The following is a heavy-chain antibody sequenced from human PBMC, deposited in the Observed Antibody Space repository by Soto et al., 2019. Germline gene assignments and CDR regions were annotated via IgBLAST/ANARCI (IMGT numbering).Heavy chain of an antibody. J-gene: IGHJ4*02. CDR3: ARDSYADY. V-gene: IGHV1-18*01. Sequence: QVQLVQSGAEVKKPGASVKVSCRASGYSFSNYGITWVRQAPGQGLEWMGWISTYNGNTNYAQKHQGRVTMTTDTSTSTAYMEMRSLTTDDTAIYYCARDSYADYWGQGTLVTVSS. D-gene: IGHD3-16*01. CDR1: GYSFSNYG. CDR2: ISTYNGNT.